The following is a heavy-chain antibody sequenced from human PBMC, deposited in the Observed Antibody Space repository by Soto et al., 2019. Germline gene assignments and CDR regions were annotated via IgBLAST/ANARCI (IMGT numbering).Heavy chain of an antibody. V-gene: IGHV4-39*01. Sequence: SETLSLTCTVSGGSISSYYWSWIRQPPGKGLEWIGSIYYSGSTYYNPSLKSRVTISVDTSKNQFSLKLSSVTAADTAVYYCARLAAYRTMVRDYWGQGTLVTVSS. CDR2: IYYSGST. J-gene: IGHJ4*02. CDR1: GGSISSYY. CDR3: ARLAAYRTMVRDY. D-gene: IGHD3-10*01.